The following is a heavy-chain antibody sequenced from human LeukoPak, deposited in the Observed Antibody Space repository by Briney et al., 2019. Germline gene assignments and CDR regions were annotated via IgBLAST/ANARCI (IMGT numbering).Heavy chain of an antibody. D-gene: IGHD3-10*01. CDR1: GYTFTSYG. V-gene: IGHV1-69*13. CDR3: ARVRSYGSGSYYSYYFDY. J-gene: IGHJ4*02. Sequence: SVKVSCKASGYTFTSYGISWVRQAPGQGLEWMGGIIPIFGTANYAQKFQGRVTITADESTSTAYMELSSLRSEDTAVYYCARVRSYGSGSYYSYYFDYWGQGTLVTVSS. CDR2: IIPIFGTA.